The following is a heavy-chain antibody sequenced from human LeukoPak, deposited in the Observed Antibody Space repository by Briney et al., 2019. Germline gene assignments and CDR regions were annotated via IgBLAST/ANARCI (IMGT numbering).Heavy chain of an antibody. J-gene: IGHJ3*02. D-gene: IGHD1-26*01. V-gene: IGHV3-33*01. CDR2: IWNDGRDE. CDR3: VRRGVGVTGSDSFDI. Sequence: GRSLRLSCEASGFTFNRYGMHWVRQAPDKGLEWVAFIWNDGRDEDYVDSVKGRFTISRDNSKNTLFLQMNSLRAEDTALYYCVRRGVGVTGSDSFDIWGQGTMVTVFS. CDR1: GFTFNRYG.